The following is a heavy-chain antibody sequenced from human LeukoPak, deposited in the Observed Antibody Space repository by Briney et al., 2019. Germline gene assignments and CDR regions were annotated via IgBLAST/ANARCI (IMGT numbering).Heavy chain of an antibody. Sequence: GASVKVSCKAPGYTFTSYYMHWVRQAPGQGLEWMGIINPSGGSTSYAQKFQGRVTMTRDMSTSTVYMELSSLRSEDTAVYYCARDLRGSSSWYPPASDYWGQGTLVTVSS. V-gene: IGHV1-46*01. CDR1: GYTFTSYY. CDR2: INPSGGST. CDR3: ARDLRGSSSWYPPASDY. J-gene: IGHJ4*02. D-gene: IGHD6-13*01.